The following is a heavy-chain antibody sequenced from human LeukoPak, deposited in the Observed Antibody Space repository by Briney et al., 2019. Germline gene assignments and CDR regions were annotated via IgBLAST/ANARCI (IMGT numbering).Heavy chain of an antibody. Sequence: SETLSLTCSVYGGSLNGYYWSWIRQPPGKGLEWIGEISHSGTTNYNPSLTSRVTKSLDTSKNQFSLKLNSATAADTAVYYCARVPLRFLEPFDYWGQGTLVTVSS. CDR2: ISHSGTT. CDR3: ARVPLRFLEPFDY. CDR1: GGSLNGYY. D-gene: IGHD3-3*01. V-gene: IGHV4-34*01. J-gene: IGHJ4*02.